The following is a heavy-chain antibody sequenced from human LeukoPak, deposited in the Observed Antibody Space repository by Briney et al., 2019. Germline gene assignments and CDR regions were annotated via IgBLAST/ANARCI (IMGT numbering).Heavy chain of an antibody. D-gene: IGHD6-13*01. V-gene: IGHV3-64D*06. Sequence: GGSLRLSCSASGFTFSSYAMHWVRQAPGKGLEYVSAISSNGGSTYYADSVKGRFTISRDNPKNTLYLQMSSLRAEDTAVYYCVKPYSSSWFAEYYWGQGTLVTVSS. CDR1: GFTFSSYA. J-gene: IGHJ4*02. CDR2: ISSNGGST. CDR3: VKPYSSSWFAEYY.